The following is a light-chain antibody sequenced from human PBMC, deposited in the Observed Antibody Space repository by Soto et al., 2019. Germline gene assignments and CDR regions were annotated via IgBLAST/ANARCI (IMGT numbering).Light chain of an antibody. CDR1: QSVSSY. Sequence: EIVLTQSPATLSLSPGERATLSCRASQSVSSYLAWYQQKPGQAPRLLIYDASNRATGLPARFSGSGSGTDLTLTIGSLVPEDFGVYYCQQRSNWPLTFGGVTKVEIK. CDR2: DAS. CDR3: QQRSNWPLT. J-gene: IGKJ4*01. V-gene: IGKV3-11*01.